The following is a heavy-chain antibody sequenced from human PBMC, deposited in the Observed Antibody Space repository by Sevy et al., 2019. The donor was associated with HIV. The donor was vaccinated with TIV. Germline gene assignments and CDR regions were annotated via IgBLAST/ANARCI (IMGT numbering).Heavy chain of an antibody. V-gene: IGHV1-24*01. D-gene: IGHD3-22*01. CDR1: GYTLTELS. CDR2: FDPEDGET. Sequence: ASVKVSCKVSGYTLTELSMHWVRQAPGKGLEWMAGFDPEDGETIYAQKFQGRVTMTEDTSTDTAYMELSSLRSEDTAVYYCATGEGTMIKAFDIWGQGTMVTVSS. CDR3: ATGEGTMIKAFDI. J-gene: IGHJ3*02.